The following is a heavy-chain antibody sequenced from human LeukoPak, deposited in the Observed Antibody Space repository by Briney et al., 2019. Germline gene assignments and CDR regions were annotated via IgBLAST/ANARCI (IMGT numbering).Heavy chain of an antibody. V-gene: IGHV3-23*01. D-gene: IGHD6-19*01. Sequence: GGSLRLACAASGFTFSSYAMSWVRQAPGKGLEGVSAISGSGGSTYYADSVKGRFTISRDNSKNTLYLQMNSLRAEDTAVYYCAKGIQWLVPEGFDYWGQGTLVTVSS. CDR1: GFTFSSYA. J-gene: IGHJ4*02. CDR3: AKGIQWLVPEGFDY. CDR2: ISGSGGST.